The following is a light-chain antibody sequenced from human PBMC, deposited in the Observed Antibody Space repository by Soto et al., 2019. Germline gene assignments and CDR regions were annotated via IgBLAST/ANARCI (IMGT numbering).Light chain of an antibody. Sequence: QSVLTQPPSVSGAPGQTITISCSGTSSNIGAGYAVHWYQHPPGTAPKLLIYDNTNRPSGVPDRFSGSRSGASASLAITGLQADDEGDYYCQSSDKSPDTSYVFGSGTKVTAL. J-gene: IGLJ1*01. CDR2: DNT. CDR3: QSSDKSPDTSYV. CDR1: SSNIGAGYA. V-gene: IGLV1-40*01.